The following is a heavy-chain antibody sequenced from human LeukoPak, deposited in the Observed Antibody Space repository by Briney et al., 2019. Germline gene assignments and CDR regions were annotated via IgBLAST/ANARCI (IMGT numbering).Heavy chain of an antibody. V-gene: IGHV3-30*18. Sequence: GGSLRLSCAASGFTFSSYGMHWVRQAPGKGLEWVAVISYDGSTKYYAVSVKGRFTISRDNAKNTLSLQMSSLRADDTAVYYCAQGAMAGTPNAPSLWGQGTLVTVSS. J-gene: IGHJ4*02. CDR3: AQGAMAGTPNAPSL. D-gene: IGHD6-19*01. CDR1: GFTFSSYG. CDR2: ISYDGSTK.